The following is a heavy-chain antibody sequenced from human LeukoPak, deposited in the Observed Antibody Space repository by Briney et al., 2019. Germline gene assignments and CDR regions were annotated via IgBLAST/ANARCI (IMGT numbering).Heavy chain of an antibody. Sequence: TGESLRLSCAASGFTVSSNYMSWVRQAPGKGREWVSVIYSGGSTYYADSVKGRFNISRDNSKNTLYLQLNSLRGEDTAVYYCASQTTVKYYFDYWGQGTLVTVSS. CDR1: GFTVSSNY. D-gene: IGHD4-17*01. J-gene: IGHJ4*02. V-gene: IGHV3-53*01. CDR2: IYSGGST. CDR3: ASQTTVKYYFDY.